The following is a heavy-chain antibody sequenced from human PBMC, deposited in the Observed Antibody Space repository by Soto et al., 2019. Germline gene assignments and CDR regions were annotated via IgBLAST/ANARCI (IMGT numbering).Heavy chain of an antibody. CDR3: AREQRVRGVMGYYYGMDV. V-gene: IGHV4-30-2*01. CDR1: GGSISSGGYS. CDR2: IYHSGST. Sequence: NPSETLSLTCAVSGGSISSGGYSWSWIRQPPGKGLEWIGYIYHSGSTYYNPSLKSRVTISVDRSKNQFSLKLSSVTAADTAVYYCAREQRVRGVMGYYYGMDVWGQGTTVTVSS. J-gene: IGHJ6*02. D-gene: IGHD3-10*01.